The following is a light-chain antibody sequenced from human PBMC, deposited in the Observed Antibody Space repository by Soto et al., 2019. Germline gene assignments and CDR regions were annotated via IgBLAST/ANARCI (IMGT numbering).Light chain of an antibody. CDR1: SSDIGGYDY. J-gene: IGLJ2*01. V-gene: IGLV2-14*01. Sequence: QSALTQPASVSGSPGQSITLSCTGTSSDIGGYDYVSWYQRHPGKAPKLIIYDVNNRPSGVSNRFSGSKSGNTASLTISGLQFEDEADYYCTSYASGSSHVVFGGGIKVTVL. CDR2: DVN. CDR3: TSYASGSSHVV.